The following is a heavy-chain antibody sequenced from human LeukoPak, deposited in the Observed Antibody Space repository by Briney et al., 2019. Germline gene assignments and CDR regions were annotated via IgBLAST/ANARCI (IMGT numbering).Heavy chain of an antibody. Sequence: PGGSLRLSCAASGLTFSSHWMHWVRQAPGKGLVWVSRITNDGSSTTYADSVKGRFTISRDNSKNTLYLQMNSLRAEDTAVYYCARGDGYNFGDYWGQGTLVTVSS. CDR2: ITNDGSST. CDR3: ARGDGYNFGDY. J-gene: IGHJ4*02. CDR1: GLTFSSHW. V-gene: IGHV3-74*01. D-gene: IGHD5-24*01.